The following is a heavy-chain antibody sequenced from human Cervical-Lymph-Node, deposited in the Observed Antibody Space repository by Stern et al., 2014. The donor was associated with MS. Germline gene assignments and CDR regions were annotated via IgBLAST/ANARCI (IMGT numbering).Heavy chain of an antibody. Sequence: QVQLQESGPGLVKPSETLSLTCTVSGGSISSYYWSWIRQPPGKGLEWIGYIYYSGSTNYNPSLKSRVTISVDTSKNQFSLKLSSVTAADTAVYYCARERVTFGGVIADWGQGTLVTVSS. D-gene: IGHD3-16*02. CDR2: IYYSGST. CDR3: ARERVTFGGVIAD. J-gene: IGHJ4*02. CDR1: GGSISSYY. V-gene: IGHV4-59*01.